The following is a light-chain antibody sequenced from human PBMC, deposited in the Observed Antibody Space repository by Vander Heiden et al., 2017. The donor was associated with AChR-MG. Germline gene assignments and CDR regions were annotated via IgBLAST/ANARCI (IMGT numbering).Light chain of an antibody. CDR2: DAS. Sequence: EIVLTQSPGTLSLSPGDRATLSCRAGQTIYTDLAWYQQKPGQAPLLLISDASRRATDIPDRFSGSGSGTDFTLTISRLEPEDFAVYYCQQYLKSPFNFGPGTKV. CDR1: QTIYTD. V-gene: IGKV3-20*01. J-gene: IGKJ3*01. CDR3: QQYLKSPFN.